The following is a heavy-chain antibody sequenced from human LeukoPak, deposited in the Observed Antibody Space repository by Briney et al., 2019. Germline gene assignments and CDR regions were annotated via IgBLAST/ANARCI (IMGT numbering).Heavy chain of an antibody. D-gene: IGHD1-20*01. J-gene: IGHJ4*02. CDR3: ARYTVPGITGKVGTFDY. CDR1: GGSISSYY. V-gene: IGHV4-59*01. CDR2: IYYSGST. Sequence: SETLSLTCTVSGGSISSYYWSWIRQPPGKGLEWIGYIYYSGSTNYNPSLKSRVTISVDTSKNQFSLKLSSVTAADTAVYYCARYTVPGITGKVGTFDYWGQGTLVTVSS.